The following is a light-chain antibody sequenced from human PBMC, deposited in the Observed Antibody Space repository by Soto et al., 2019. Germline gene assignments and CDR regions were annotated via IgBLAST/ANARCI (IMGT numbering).Light chain of an antibody. CDR3: QQYNNWPRT. Sequence: EIVLTQSPATQALSPGERATLSCRASQSVSTYLAWYQQTPGRPPRLLIYDASKRAPGIPARFSGSGSGTDITLTISSLQSEDFAVYYCQQYNNWPRTFGQGTKVDIK. CDR1: QSVSTY. J-gene: IGKJ1*01. CDR2: DAS. V-gene: IGKV3-11*01.